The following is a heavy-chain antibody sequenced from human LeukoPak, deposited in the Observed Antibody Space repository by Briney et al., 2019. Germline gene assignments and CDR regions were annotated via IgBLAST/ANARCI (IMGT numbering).Heavy chain of an antibody. CDR2: INPNSGGT. V-gene: IGHV1-2*02. CDR1: GYTFTGYY. Sequence: ASVKVSCKASGYTFTGYYMHWVRQAPGQGLEWMGWINPNSGGTNYAQKFQGRVTMTRDTSISTVYMELRRLRSDDTAVYYCAVERRYFDWLLPHFDYWGQGTLVTVSS. D-gene: IGHD3-9*01. J-gene: IGHJ4*02. CDR3: AVERRYFDWLLPHFDY.